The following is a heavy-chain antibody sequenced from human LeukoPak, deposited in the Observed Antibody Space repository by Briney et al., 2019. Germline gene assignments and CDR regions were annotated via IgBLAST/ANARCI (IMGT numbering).Heavy chain of an antibody. J-gene: IGHJ4*02. CDR3: ARVDGSADY. D-gene: IGHD3-22*01. CDR2: MNPKSGNT. Sequence: ASVKVSCKASGYTSTRYDINWVRQAAGQGLEWMGWMNPKSGNTGHAQKFQGRVTITRGNSISTVYMELSSLRSEDTAVYFCARVDGSADYWGQGTLVTVSS. V-gene: IGHV1-8*03. CDR1: GYTSTRYD.